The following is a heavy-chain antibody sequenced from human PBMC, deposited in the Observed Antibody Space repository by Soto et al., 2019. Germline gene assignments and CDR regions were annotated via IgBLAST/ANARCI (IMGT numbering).Heavy chain of an antibody. CDR2: IIPIFGTA. CDR1: GGTFSSYA. Sequence: SVKVSCKASGGTFSSYAISWVRQAPGQGLEWMGGIIPIFGTANYAQKFQGRVTITADKSTSTAYMELSSLRSEDTAVYYCARQPRYSSGCLFDYWGQGTLVTVSS. J-gene: IGHJ4*02. CDR3: ARQPRYSSGCLFDY. D-gene: IGHD6-19*01. V-gene: IGHV1-69*06.